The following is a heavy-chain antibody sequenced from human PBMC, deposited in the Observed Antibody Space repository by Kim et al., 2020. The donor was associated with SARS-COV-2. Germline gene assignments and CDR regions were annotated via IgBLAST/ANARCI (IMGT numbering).Heavy chain of an antibody. D-gene: IGHD6-13*01. J-gene: IGHJ5*02. Sequence: PTLKRRVTMSVDTSKNQFSLKLSSVTAADTAVYYCARVAAAGTPGNWFDPWGQGTLVTVSS. V-gene: IGHV4-4*07. CDR3: ARVAAAGTPGNWFDP.